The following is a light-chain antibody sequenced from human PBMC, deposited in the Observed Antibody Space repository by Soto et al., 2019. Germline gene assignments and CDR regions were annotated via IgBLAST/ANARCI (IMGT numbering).Light chain of an antibody. CDR1: QNISNF. J-gene: IGKJ2*01. V-gene: IGKV1-39*01. Sequence: DIPMTQSPSSLSASVGDRVTITCRTGQNISNFLNWYQQRPGKAPKFLIYIASNLQSGVPSRFSGSGSGTEFTLTISSLQTEDFATYFCQQSFSIPHTFGQGNKLDI. CDR2: IAS. CDR3: QQSFSIPHT.